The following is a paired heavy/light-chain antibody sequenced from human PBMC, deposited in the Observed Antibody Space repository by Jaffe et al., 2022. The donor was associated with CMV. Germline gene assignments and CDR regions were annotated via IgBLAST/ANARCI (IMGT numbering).Light chain of an antibody. J-gene: IGLJ3*02. CDR3: YSTDNSGQFPRV. CDR2: EDT. Sequence: SYELTQPPSVSVSPGQTARITCSGDALPKKYAYWYQQKSGQAPVLVIYEDTKRPSGIPERFSGSSSGTMATLTISGAQVADEADYYCYSTDNSGQFPRVFGGGTKLTVL. V-gene: IGLV3-10*01. CDR1: ALPKKY.
Heavy chain of an antibody. Sequence: EVQLLESGGNLVQPGGSLRLSCAASGFTFSSFAMSWVRQAPGKGLEWVSGISGSAGNTYYADSVKGRFTISRDNSNNMLYLQMNSLRAEDTAVYYCAKQVHGSGSHYRSLGFTNVDYFDYWGQGTLVTVS. D-gene: IGHD3-10*01. CDR2: ISGSAGNT. V-gene: IGHV3-23*01. J-gene: IGHJ4*02. CDR3: AKQVHGSGSHYRSLGFTNVDYFDY. CDR1: GFTFSSFA.